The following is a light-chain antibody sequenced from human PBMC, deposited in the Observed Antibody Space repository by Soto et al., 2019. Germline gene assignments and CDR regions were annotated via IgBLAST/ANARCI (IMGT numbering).Light chain of an antibody. V-gene: IGLV1-44*01. CDR2: RDD. J-gene: IGLJ2*01. CDR1: ISNIGGNT. CDR3: AAWDDGLKGWL. Sequence: QSVLTQPPSASGTPGQRVTISCSGSISNIGGNTVNWYQQVPGTAPKLLIYRDDQRPSGVPDRFSGSKSATSASLAISGLQSEDEADYYCAAWDDGLKGWLFGGGTKLRP.